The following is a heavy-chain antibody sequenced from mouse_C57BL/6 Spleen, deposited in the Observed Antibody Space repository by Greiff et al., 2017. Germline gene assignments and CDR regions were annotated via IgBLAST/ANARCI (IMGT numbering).Heavy chain of an antibody. CDR2: IDPSDSYT. D-gene: IGHD1-1*01. CDR3: ARGGYYYGSSSYYFDY. J-gene: IGHJ2*01. Sequence: QVQLQQPGAELVMPGASVKLSCKASGYTFTSYWMHWVKQRPGQGLEWIGEIDPSDSYTNYNQKFKGKSTLTVDKSSSTAYMQLSSLTSEDSAVYYCARGGYYYGSSSYYFDYWGQGTTLTVSS. CDR1: GYTFTSYW. V-gene: IGHV1-69*01.